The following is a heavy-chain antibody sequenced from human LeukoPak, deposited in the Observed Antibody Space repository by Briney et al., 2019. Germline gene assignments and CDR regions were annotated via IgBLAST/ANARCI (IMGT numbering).Heavy chain of an antibody. D-gene: IGHD3-16*02. CDR2: ISAYNGNT. CDR1: GYTFTSYG. J-gene: IGHJ4*02. V-gene: IGHV1-18*01. CDR3: ARDRSGMITFGGVIVTFDY. Sequence: ASVTVSCKASGYTFTSYGISWVRQAPGQGLEWMGWISAYNGNTNYAQKLQGRVTMTTDTSTSTAYMELRSLRSDDTAVYYCARDRSGMITFGGVIVTFDYWGQGTLVTVSS.